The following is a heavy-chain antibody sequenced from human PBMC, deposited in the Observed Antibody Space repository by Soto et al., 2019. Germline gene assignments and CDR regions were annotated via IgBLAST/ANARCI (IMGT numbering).Heavy chain of an antibody. CDR3: AKDMVKVSPWGGSYDY. J-gene: IGHJ4*02. Sequence: QVQLVESGGGVVQPGRSLRLSCAASGFTFSSYGMHWVRQAPGKGLEWVAVISYDGSNKYYADSVKGRFTISRDNSKNTLYLQMNGLRAEDTAVYYCAKDMVKVSPWGGSYDYWGQGTLVTVSS. CDR1: GFTFSSYG. CDR2: ISYDGSNK. D-gene: IGHD1-26*01. V-gene: IGHV3-30*18.